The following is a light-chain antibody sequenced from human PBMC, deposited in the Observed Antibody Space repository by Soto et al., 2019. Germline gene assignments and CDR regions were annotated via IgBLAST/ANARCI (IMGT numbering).Light chain of an antibody. J-gene: IGKJ1*01. CDR1: QSTSSY. CDR2: AAS. V-gene: IGKV1-39*01. Sequence: DIQMPQTPSSLSASVGDRVTITCRASQSTSSYLNWDQQKPGKAPKLLIYAASSLQSGARPRVSGSGARTECTPTRSSRQPEDFGTYEGQQSYATPRTVGQGTKVEVK. CDR3: QQSYATPRT.